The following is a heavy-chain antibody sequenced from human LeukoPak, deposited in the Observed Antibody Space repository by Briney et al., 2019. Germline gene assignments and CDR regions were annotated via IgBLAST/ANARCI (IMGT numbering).Heavy chain of an antibody. CDR3: AKAFPSLSSSWPFDY. J-gene: IGHJ4*02. CDR2: ISGSGGST. Sequence: TGGSLRLSCAASGFIFSSYSMNWVRQAPGKGLEWVSAISGSGGSTYYADSVKGRFTISRDNSKNTLYLQMNSLRAEDTAVYYCAKAFPSLSSSWPFDYWGQGTLVTVSS. V-gene: IGHV3-23*01. D-gene: IGHD6-13*01. CDR1: GFIFSSYS.